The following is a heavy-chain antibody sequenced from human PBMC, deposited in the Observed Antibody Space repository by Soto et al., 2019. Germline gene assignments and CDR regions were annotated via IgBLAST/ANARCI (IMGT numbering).Heavy chain of an antibody. CDR3: ARERYHGSGSYYTPYYYYGMDV. CDR2: IIPIFGTA. J-gene: IGHJ6*02. Sequence: QVQLVQSGAEVKKPGSSVKVSCKASGGTFSSYAISWVRQAPGQGLEWMGGIIPIFGTANYAQKFQGRVTITADESTSTAYMELSSLRSEDTAVYYCARERYHGSGSYYTPYYYYGMDVWGQGTTVTVSS. V-gene: IGHV1-69*01. CDR1: GGTFSSYA. D-gene: IGHD3-10*01.